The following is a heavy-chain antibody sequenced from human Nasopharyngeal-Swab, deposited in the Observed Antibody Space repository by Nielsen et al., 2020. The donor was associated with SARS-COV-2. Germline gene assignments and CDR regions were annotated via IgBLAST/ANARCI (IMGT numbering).Heavy chain of an antibody. V-gene: IGHV3-33*03. CDR2: IWYDGSKK. CDR3: VSAGSIEY. Sequence: GGSLRLSCAASGFTFSSYGMNWVRQAPGKGLEWVSVIWYDGSKKFYAESVKGRFSISRDDSKNTVYLQMSSLRVEDTAVYYCVSAGSIEYWGPGTLVTVSA. CDR1: GFTFSSYG. D-gene: IGHD3-10*01. J-gene: IGHJ4*02.